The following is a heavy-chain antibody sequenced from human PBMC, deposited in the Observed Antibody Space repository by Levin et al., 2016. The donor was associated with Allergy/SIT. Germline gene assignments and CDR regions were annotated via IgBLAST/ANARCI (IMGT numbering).Heavy chain of an antibody. CDR1: GFSLSTSGVG. Sequence: SGPTLVKPTQILTLTCTFSGFSLSTSGVGVGWIRQPPGKALEWLALIYWDDDKRYSPSLKSRLTITKDTSKKQVVLTMTNMDPVDTATYYCAHINNYYYFDYWGQGTLVTVSS. V-gene: IGHV2-5*02. J-gene: IGHJ4*02. CDR3: AHINNYYYFDY. CDR2: IYWDDDK. D-gene: IGHD3-10*01.